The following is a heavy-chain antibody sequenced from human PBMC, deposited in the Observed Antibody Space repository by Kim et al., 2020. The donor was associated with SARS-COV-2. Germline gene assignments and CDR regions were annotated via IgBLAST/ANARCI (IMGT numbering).Heavy chain of an antibody. D-gene: IGHD5-18*01. CDR1: GGTFSSYA. V-gene: IGHV1-69*13. J-gene: IGHJ4*02. CDR2: IIPIFGTA. Sequence: SVKVSCKASGGTFSSYAISWVRQAPGQGLEWMGGIIPIFGTANYAQKFQGRVTINADESTSTAYMELSSLRSEDTAVYYCASADSRRGYSYGYAYWGQGTLITVSS. CDR3: ASADSRRGYSYGYAY.